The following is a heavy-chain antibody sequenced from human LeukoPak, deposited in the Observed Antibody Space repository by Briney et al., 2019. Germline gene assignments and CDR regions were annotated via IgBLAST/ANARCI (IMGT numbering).Heavy chain of an antibody. CDR3: ARETSYYFDY. CDR2: ISYDGSNK. Sequence: PGGSLRLSCAASGFTFSSYAMHWVRQAPGKGLEWVAVISYDGSNKYYADSVKGRFTISRDNSKNTLYLQMNSLRAGDTAVYYCARETSYYFDYWGQGTLVIVSS. CDR1: GFTFSSYA. J-gene: IGHJ4*02. D-gene: IGHD6-6*01. V-gene: IGHV3-30-3*01.